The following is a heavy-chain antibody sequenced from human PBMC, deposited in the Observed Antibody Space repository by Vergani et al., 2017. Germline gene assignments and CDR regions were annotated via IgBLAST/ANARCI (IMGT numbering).Heavy chain of an antibody. D-gene: IGHD5-12*01. Sequence: QVQLQESGPGLVKPSETLSLTCPVSGGSISRYYWSWIRQPPGKGLELIGYIYYSGSTNYNPSLKSRVTISVDTSKNQFSLKLSSGNAADTAAYYCARGGAYDVLTNFDYWGEGTLVTVSS. J-gene: IGHJ4*02. CDR2: IYYSGST. V-gene: IGHV4-59*01. CDR3: ARGGAYDVLTNFDY. CDR1: GGSISRYY.